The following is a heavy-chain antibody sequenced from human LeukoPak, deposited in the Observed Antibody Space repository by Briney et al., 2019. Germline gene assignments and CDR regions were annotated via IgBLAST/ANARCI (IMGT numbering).Heavy chain of an antibody. Sequence: SETLSLTCTVSGGSIRSYYCSCIRQPPGKGLEWIGYMYYSVSTNYNNYLKSRVTISVETSKTQFYLKLSSVTAADAAVYYCERVRALSYYDSSGDLYYFDYWGQGTLVTVSS. CDR3: ERVRALSYYDSSGDLYYFDY. J-gene: IGHJ4*02. D-gene: IGHD3-22*01. CDR2: MYYSVST. V-gene: IGHV4-59*01. CDR1: GGSIRSYY.